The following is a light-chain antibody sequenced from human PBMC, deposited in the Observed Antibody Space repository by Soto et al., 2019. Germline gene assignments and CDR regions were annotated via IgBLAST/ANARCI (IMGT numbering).Light chain of an antibody. V-gene: IGKV3-15*01. CDR2: GAS. Sequence: EIEMTQSPATLSVSPGERATLSFRASQTVNNKLAWYQQKAGQPPRLLIYGASTRAPGIPARFSGSGSVTEFTLTISSLQSEDFAVYYCQQYNDWWTFGQGTKVDIK. J-gene: IGKJ1*01. CDR1: QTVNNK. CDR3: QQYNDWWT.